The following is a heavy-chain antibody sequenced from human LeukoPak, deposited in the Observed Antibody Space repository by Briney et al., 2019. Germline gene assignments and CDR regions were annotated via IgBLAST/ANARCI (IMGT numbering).Heavy chain of an antibody. Sequence: GSLRLSCAASGFTFSSYSMNWVRQAPGKWLEWVSSISSSSSYIYYADSVKGRFTISRDNAKNSLYLQMNSLRAEDTAVYYCARELERLLGISYYYYMDVWGKGTTVTVSS. D-gene: IGHD1-1*01. V-gene: IGHV3-21*01. CDR3: ARELERLLGISYYYYMDV. CDR1: GFTFSSYS. J-gene: IGHJ6*03. CDR2: ISSSSSYI.